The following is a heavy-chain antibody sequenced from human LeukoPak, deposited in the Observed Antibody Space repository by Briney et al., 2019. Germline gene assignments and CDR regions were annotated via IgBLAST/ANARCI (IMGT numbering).Heavy chain of an antibody. CDR3: ARSFSRYYYDSRGYYYPRLGFDY. CDR1: GVSISSSNW. V-gene: IGHV4-4*02. D-gene: IGHD3-22*01. CDR2: IYHSGST. Sequence: PSAALSLTCAVSGVSISSSNWWSWVRQPPGKGLEWIGEIYHSGSTNYNPSLKSRVTISVDKSQNQFSLKLSSVTAADTAVSYCARSFSRYYYDSRGYYYPRLGFDYWGQGTLVTVSS. J-gene: IGHJ4*02.